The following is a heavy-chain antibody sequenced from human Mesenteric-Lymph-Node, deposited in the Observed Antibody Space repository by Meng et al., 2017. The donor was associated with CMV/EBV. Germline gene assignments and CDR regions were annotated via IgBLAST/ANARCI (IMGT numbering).Heavy chain of an antibody. D-gene: IGHD2-8*02. CDR1: GFTFSSYG. V-gene: IGHV3-7*01. J-gene: IGHJ4*02. CDR2: IKQDGSET. CDR3: ATGSTGPTQPYLDF. Sequence: GGSLRLSCAASGFTFSSYGLHWVRQAPGKGLEWVANIKQDGSETHYAGSVKGRFTISRDNAKRSLYLEMSSLRVDDTAVYYCATGSTGPTQPYLDFWGQGTLVTVSS.